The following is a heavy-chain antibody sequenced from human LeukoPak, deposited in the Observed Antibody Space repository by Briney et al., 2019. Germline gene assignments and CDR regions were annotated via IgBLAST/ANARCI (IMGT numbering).Heavy chain of an antibody. CDR2: ISYDGSNK. D-gene: IGHD1-26*01. J-gene: IGHJ4*02. Sequence: GGSLRLSCAASGFTFSNYAMSWVRQAPGKGLEWVAVISYDGSNKYYADSVKGRFTISRDNSKNTLYLQMNSLRAEDTAVYYCAGDRNPEGATYLDYWGQGTLVTVSS. CDR1: GFTFSNYA. CDR3: AGDRNPEGATYLDY. V-gene: IGHV3-30-3*01.